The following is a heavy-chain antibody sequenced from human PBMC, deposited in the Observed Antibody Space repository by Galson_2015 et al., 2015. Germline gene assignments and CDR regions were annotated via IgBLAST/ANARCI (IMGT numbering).Heavy chain of an antibody. CDR2: ISSSSSTI. V-gene: IGHV3-48*02. D-gene: IGHD3-22*01. Sequence: SLRLSCAASGFTFSSYSMNWVRQAPGKGLEWVSYISSSSSTIYYADSVKGRFTISRDNAKNSLYLQMNSLRDEDTAVYYCARGGEIVVVITVGDAFDIWGQGTMVTVSS. CDR1: GFTFSSYS. J-gene: IGHJ3*02. CDR3: ARGGEIVVVITVGDAFDI.